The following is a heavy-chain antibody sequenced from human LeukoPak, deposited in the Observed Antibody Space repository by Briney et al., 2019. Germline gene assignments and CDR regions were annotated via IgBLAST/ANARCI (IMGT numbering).Heavy chain of an antibody. CDR2: IDLAGDYT. V-gene: IGHV3-74*01. Sequence: GGSLRLSCAASGFTFSSYSMNWVRQAPGKGLEWVSRIDLAGDYTTYADSVKGRFTISRDNAKNTLYLEMNSLRAEDTAVYYCASGNSHAFDIWGQGTMVTVSS. J-gene: IGHJ3*02. CDR3: ASGNSHAFDI. CDR1: GFTFSSYS.